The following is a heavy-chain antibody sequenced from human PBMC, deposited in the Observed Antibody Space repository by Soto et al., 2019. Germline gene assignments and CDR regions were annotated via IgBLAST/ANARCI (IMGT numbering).Heavy chain of an antibody. CDR3: AKGVAAAGLYDS. CDR1: GFTFSSYV. V-gene: IGHV3-23*01. D-gene: IGHD6-13*01. CDR2: ISGSGDST. J-gene: IGHJ4*02. Sequence: HPGGSLRLSCADSGFTFSSYVMSWVRQAPGKGLEWVSVISGSGDSTYYADSVKGRFTISRDNSKNTLYLQMNSLRAEDTAVYYCAKGVAAAGLYDSWGQGTLVTVSS.